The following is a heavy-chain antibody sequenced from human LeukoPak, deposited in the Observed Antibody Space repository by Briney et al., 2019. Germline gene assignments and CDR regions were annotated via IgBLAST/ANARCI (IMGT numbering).Heavy chain of an antibody. Sequence: KPSETLSLTCAVSGGSFSGYYWSWIRQPPGKGLEWIGEINHSGTTNYNPSLKSRVTISIDTSKNQFSLKLSSVTAADTAVYYCARHPTWIQLWAYENSWGQGTLVVVSS. CDR3: ARHPTWIQLWAYENS. CDR1: GGSFSGYY. J-gene: IGHJ4*02. CDR2: INHSGTT. V-gene: IGHV4-34*01. D-gene: IGHD5-18*01.